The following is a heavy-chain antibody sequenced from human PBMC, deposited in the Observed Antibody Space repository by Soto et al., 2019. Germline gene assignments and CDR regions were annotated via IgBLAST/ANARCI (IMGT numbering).Heavy chain of an antibody. CDR2: IHHRGTT. CDR3: ASSCSGWQTFDY. D-gene: IGHD2-15*01. V-gene: IGHV4-4*02. J-gene: IGHJ4*02. Sequence: AGSLRLSCAASGFTFSSYWMSWVRQSPGKGLEWIGEIHHRGTTNYNPSLKSRVTISIDNSNNQFSLDLSSVIAADTAVYYCASSCSGWQTFDYWGQGALVTVSS. CDR1: GFTFSSYW.